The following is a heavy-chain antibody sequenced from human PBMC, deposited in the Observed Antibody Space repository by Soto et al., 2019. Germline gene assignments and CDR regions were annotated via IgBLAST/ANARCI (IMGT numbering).Heavy chain of an antibody. CDR1: GYSFTSYW. CDR3: ARVDQAAYYYYMDV. V-gene: IGHV5-10-1*01. D-gene: IGHD5-12*01. CDR2: IDPSDSYT. Sequence: PGESLKISCKGSGYSFTSYWISWVRQMPGKGLEWMGRIDPSDSYTNYNPSLKSRVTISVDTSKNQFSLKLSSVTAADTAVYYCARVDQAAYYYYMDVWGKGTTVTVSS. J-gene: IGHJ6*03.